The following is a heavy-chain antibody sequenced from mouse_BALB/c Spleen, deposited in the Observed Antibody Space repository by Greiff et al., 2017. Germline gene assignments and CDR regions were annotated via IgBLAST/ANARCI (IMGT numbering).Heavy chain of an antibody. V-gene: IGHV1-12*01. CDR2: IYPGNGDT. D-gene: IGHD1-1*01. J-gene: IGHJ4*01. CDR1: GYTFTSYN. Sequence: QVQLQQPGAELVKPGASVKMSCKASGYTFTSYNMHWVKQTPGQGLEWIGAIYPGNGDTSYNQKFKGKATLTADKSSSTAYMQLSSLTSEDSAVYYCARGYYYGRSTMDYWGQGTSVTVSS. CDR3: ARGYYYGRSTMDY.